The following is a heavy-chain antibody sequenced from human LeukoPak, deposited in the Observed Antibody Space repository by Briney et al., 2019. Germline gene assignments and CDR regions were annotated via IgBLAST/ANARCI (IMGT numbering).Heavy chain of an antibody. CDR3: ATDLSTPAAARSANAFDI. CDR1: GFTFSDYY. CDR2: ISSSGSTI. V-gene: IGHV3-11*01. Sequence: GGSLRLSCAASGFTFSDYYMSWIRQAPGKGLEWVSYISSSGSTIYYADSVKGRFTISRDNAKNSLYLQMNSLRAEDTAVYYCATDLSTPAAARSANAFDIWGQGTMVTVSS. J-gene: IGHJ3*02. D-gene: IGHD6-13*01.